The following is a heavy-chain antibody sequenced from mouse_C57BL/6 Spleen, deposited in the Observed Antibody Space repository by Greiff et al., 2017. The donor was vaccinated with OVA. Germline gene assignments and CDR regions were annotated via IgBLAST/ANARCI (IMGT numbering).Heavy chain of an antibody. CDR2: IYPGDGDT. D-gene: IGHD2-1*01. CDR3: ARSRNFYYGNFDY. V-gene: IGHV1-82*01. J-gene: IGHJ2*01. CDR1: GYAFSSSW. Sequence: QVQLKQSGPELVKPGASVKISCKASGYAFSSSWMNWVKQRPGKGLEWIGRIYPGDGDTNYNGKFKGKATLTADKSSSTAYMQLSSLTSEDSAVYFCARSRNFYYGNFDYWGQGTTLTVSS.